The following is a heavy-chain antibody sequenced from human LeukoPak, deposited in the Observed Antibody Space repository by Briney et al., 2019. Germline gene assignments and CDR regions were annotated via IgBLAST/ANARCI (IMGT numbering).Heavy chain of an antibody. D-gene: IGHD6-13*01. CDR1: GGSISSYY. CDR3: ARAGDSSWFFDY. J-gene: IGHJ4*02. V-gene: IGHV4-59*01. CDR2: IYYSGST. Sequence: PSETLSLTCTVSGGSISSYYWSWIRQPPGKGLDWIGYIYYSGSTNYNPSLKSRVTLSVDTSKNQFSLKLSSVTAADTAVYYCARAGDSSWFFDYWGQGTLVTVSS.